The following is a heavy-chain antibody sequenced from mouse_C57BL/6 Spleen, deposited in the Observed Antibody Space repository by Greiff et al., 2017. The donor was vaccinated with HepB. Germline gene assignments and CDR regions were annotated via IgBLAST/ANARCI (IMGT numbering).Heavy chain of an antibody. CDR1: GYTFTDYE. D-gene: IGHD3-3*01. V-gene: IGHV1-15*01. CDR3: TRGGLGLFAY. Sequence: VQLQQSGAELVRPGASVTLSCKASGYTFTDYEMHWVKQTPVHGLEWIGAIDPETGGTAYNQKFKGKAILTADKSSSTAYMELRSLTSEDSAVYYCTRGGLGLFAYWGQGTLVTVSA. CDR2: IDPETGGT. J-gene: IGHJ3*01.